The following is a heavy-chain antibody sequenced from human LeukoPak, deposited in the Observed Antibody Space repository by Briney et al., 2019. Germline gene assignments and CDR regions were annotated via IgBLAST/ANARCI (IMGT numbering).Heavy chain of an antibody. CDR1: GFTFSNHV. J-gene: IGHJ4*02. CDR2: ISYDGSNI. Sequence: GRSLRLSCAASGFTFSNHVMHWARQAPGKGLKWVAVISYDGSNIYYADSVKGRFTISRDNSRNTLYLQMNSLRAEDTAVYYCARDRPGISVAGALDYWGQGTLVTVSS. CDR3: ARDRPGISVAGALDY. V-gene: IGHV3-30*03. D-gene: IGHD6-19*01.